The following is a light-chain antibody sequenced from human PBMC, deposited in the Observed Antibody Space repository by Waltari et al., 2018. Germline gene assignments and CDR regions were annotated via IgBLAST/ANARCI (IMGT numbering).Light chain of an antibody. CDR3: QQAKSFPIT. Sequence: ASQDITNSLAWDQQKPGKAPNRLIYATSSVQTGVPSRFSGSGSGTEFTHTISSLQPEDFATYYCQQAKSFPITFGAGTKVDIK. CDR2: ATS. V-gene: IGKV1-12*01. CDR1: QDITNS. J-gene: IGKJ3*01.